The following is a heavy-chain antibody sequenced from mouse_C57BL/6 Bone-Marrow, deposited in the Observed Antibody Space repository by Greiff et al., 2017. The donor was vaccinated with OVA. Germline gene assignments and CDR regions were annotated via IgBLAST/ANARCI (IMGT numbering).Heavy chain of an antibody. CDR2: IDPETGGT. D-gene: IGHD1-1*01. Sequence: ESGAELVRPGASVTLSCKASGYTFTDYEMHWVKQTPVHGLEWIGAIDPETGGTAYNQKFKGKAILTADKSSSTAYMELRSLTSEDSAVYYGTRDDYGSSGNYAMDYWGQGTSVTVSS. J-gene: IGHJ4*01. V-gene: IGHV1-15*01. CDR3: TRDDYGSSGNYAMDY. CDR1: GYTFTDYE.